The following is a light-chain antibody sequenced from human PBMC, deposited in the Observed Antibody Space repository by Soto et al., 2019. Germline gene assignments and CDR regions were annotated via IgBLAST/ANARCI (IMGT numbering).Light chain of an antibody. CDR3: QQCNNWPLT. CDR2: DAS. Sequence: EIVLTQSPATLSLSPGAGATLSCRASQSLHSHLAWYQQKAGQAPRLLIYDASNRATGVPARFSGSGSGTDFTLTISSLEPEDFAVYYCQQCNNWPLTFGGGTKLDIK. J-gene: IGKJ4*01. V-gene: IGKV3-11*01. CDR1: QSLHSH.